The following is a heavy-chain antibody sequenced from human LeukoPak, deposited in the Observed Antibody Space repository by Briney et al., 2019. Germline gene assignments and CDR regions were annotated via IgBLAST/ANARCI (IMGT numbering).Heavy chain of an antibody. V-gene: IGHV4-34*01. J-gene: IGHJ4*02. CDR2: INHSGST. D-gene: IGHD3-22*01. CDR1: GGAFSGYY. CDR3: ARKNITMIKGTLFDY. Sequence: SETLSLTCAVYGGAFSGYYWSWIRQPPGKGLEWIGEINHSGSTDYNPSLKSRVNMSVDTSKNQFSLRLSSVTAADTAVYYCARKNITMIKGTLFDYWGQGILVTVSS.